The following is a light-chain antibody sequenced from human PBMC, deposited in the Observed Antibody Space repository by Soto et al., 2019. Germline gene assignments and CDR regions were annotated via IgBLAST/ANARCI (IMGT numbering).Light chain of an antibody. J-gene: IGLJ1*01. V-gene: IGLV2-11*01. CDR2: DVS. CDR1: SSDVGGYNY. Sequence: QSVLTQPRSVSGSPGQSVTISCTGTSSDVGGYNYVTWYQQHPGKAPKLMIYDVSKRPSGVPDRFSGSKSGNTDSLTISGLQAEDEADYYCCSYAGSYTHYVFGTGTKLTVL. CDR3: CSYAGSYTHYV.